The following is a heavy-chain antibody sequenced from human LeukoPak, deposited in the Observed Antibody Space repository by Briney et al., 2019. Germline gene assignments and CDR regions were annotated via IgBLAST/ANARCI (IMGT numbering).Heavy chain of an antibody. CDR1: GGSISSGGYS. V-gene: IGHV4-30-2*01. Sequence: SETLSLTCAVSGGSISSGGYSLSWIRQPPGKGLEWIVYIYHSGSTYYNPSLKSRVTISVDRSKNQFSLKLSSVTAADTAVYYCARSPIVRGAFDIWGQGTMVTVSS. J-gene: IGHJ3*02. CDR3: ARSPIVRGAFDI. CDR2: IYHSGST. D-gene: IGHD2/OR15-2a*01.